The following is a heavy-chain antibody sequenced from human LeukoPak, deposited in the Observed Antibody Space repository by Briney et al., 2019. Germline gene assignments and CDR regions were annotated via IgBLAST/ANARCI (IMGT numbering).Heavy chain of an antibody. J-gene: IGHJ4*02. CDR2: IYYSGST. V-gene: IGHV4-59*01. CDR1: GGSISSYY. D-gene: IGHD6-19*01. Sequence: SETLSLTCTVSGGSISSYYWSWIRQPPGKGLEWIGYIYYSGSTNYNPSLKSRVTISVDTSKNQFSLKLSSVTAADTAVYCCASAVAGTFFDYWGQGTLVTVSS. CDR3: ASAVAGTFFDY.